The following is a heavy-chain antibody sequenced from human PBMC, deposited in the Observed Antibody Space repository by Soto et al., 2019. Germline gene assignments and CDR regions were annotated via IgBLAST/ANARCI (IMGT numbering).Heavy chain of an antibody. V-gene: IGHV1-8*01. D-gene: IGHD2-8*01. CDR2: MNSNSGNT. CDR3: ARWGSVYDQDS. Sequence: QVPLVQSGAEVKKPGASVKVSRKASGYTFTRYDINWVRQATGQGLEWMGWMNSNSGNTVYAQKFQGRVTMTRNTSISTAYMALSSLRCEDTSVYYCARWGSVYDQDSWGQGTLGTV. CDR1: GYTFTRYD. J-gene: IGHJ4*02.